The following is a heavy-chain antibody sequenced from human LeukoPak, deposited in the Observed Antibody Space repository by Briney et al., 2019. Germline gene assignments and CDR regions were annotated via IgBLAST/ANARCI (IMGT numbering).Heavy chain of an antibody. CDR2: IKQDGSQK. V-gene: IGHV3-7*01. CDR3: ARGFDGANAFDL. J-gene: IGHJ3*01. CDR1: GFTFSSYA. Sequence: GGSLRLSCAASGFTFSSYAMSWVRQAPGKGLEWVANIKQDGSQKYYVDSVKGRFTISRDNAKNSVCLQMNSLRAEDTAVYYCARGFDGANAFDLWGQGTLVTVSS.